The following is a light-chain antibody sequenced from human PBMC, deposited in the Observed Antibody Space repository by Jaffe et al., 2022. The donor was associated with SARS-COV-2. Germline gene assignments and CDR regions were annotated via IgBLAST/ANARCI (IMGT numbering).Light chain of an antibody. J-gene: IGLJ1*01. CDR1: DIVSTN. CDR3: QVWDSSGHVYV. V-gene: IGLV3-21*02. CDR2: DDG. Sequence: YVLTQPPSVSVAPGQTARVTCGGNDIVSTNVHWYQQKPGQAPVLVVFDDGDRPSGIPERFSGSNSGNTATLTISRVEAGDEADYYCQVWDSSGHVYVFGTGTKVTVL.